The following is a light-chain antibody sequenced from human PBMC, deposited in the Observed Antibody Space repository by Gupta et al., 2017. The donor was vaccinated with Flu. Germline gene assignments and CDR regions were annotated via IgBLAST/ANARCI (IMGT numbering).Light chain of an antibody. CDR2: RNN. CDR3: ASWDDSLSAVV. J-gene: IGLJ2*01. CDR1: SSNIGSNY. Sequence: QSVLTQPPSASGTPGQRVTISCSGSSSNIGSNYVYWYQQPPGTAPKLLITRNNQRPSGVPDRCSGSKSDTSASLAISGLRSEDEADYYCASWDDSLSAVVFGGGTKATVL. V-gene: IGLV1-47*01.